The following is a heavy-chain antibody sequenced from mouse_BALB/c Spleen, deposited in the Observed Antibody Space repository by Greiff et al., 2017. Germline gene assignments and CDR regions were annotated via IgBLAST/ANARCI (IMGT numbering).Heavy chain of an antibody. Sequence: DVMLVESGGGLVKPGGSLKLSCAASGFAFSSYDMSWVRQTPEKRLEWVAYISSGGGSTYYPDTVKGRFTISRDNAKNTLYLQMSSLKSEDTAMYYCARHYGYYLDYWGQGTTLTVSS. V-gene: IGHV5-12-1*01. J-gene: IGHJ2*01. CDR2: ISSGGGST. D-gene: IGHD2-2*01. CDR1: GFAFSSYD. CDR3: ARHYGYYLDY.